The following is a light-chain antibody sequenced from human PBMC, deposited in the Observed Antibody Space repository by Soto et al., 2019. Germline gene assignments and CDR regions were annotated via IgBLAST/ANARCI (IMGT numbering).Light chain of an antibody. Sequence: QSALTQPASVSGSPGQSITISCTGTSSDVGAYHYVSWYQQHPGKAPKLMIYEVSNRPPGVSDRFSGSKSGNTASLTISGLQTEDEADYYCSSHAGNNNWGVFGGGTKLTVL. V-gene: IGLV2-14*01. CDR1: SSDVGAYHY. J-gene: IGLJ3*02. CDR2: EVS. CDR3: SSHAGNNNWGV.